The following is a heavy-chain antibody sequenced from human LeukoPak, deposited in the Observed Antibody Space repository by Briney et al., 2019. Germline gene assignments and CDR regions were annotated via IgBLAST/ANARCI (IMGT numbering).Heavy chain of an antibody. CDR2: IYYSGST. D-gene: IGHD2-2*01. CDR3: ARAAAASNVAFDI. CDR1: GGSISSYY. Sequence: SETLSLTCTVSGGSISSYYWSWIRQPPGKGLEWIGYIYYSGSTNYNPSLKSRVTISVDTSKNQFSLKLSSVTAADTAVYYCARAAAASNVAFDIWGQGTMVTVSS. J-gene: IGHJ3*02. V-gene: IGHV4-59*01.